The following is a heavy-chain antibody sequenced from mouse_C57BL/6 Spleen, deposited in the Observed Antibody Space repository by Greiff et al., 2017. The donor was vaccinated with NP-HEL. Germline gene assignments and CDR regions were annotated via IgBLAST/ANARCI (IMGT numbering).Heavy chain of an antibody. D-gene: IGHD1-1*01. J-gene: IGHJ4*01. V-gene: IGHV1-80*01. CDR3: ARLGYGSSYALDY. Sequence: QVQLQQSGAELVKPGASVKISCKASGYAFSSYWMNWVKQRPGQGLEWIGQIYPGDGDTNYNGKFKGKATLTADKSSSTAYMQLSSLTSEDSAVYFCARLGYGSSYALDYWGQGTSVTVSS. CDR1: GYAFSSYW. CDR2: IYPGDGDT.